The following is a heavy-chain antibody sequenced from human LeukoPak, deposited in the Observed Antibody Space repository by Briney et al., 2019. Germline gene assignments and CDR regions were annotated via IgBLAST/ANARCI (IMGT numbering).Heavy chain of an antibody. V-gene: IGHV3-21*01. CDR3: ARDSDVLRYFDWPLDY. J-gene: IGHJ4*02. CDR2: ISSSSSYI. CDR1: GFTFSSYS. Sequence: PGGSLRLSCAASGFTFSSYSMNWVRQAPGKGLEWVSSISSSSSYIYYADSVKGRLTISRDNAKNSLYLQMNSLRAEDTAVYYCARDSDVLRYFDWPLDYWGQGTLVTVSS. D-gene: IGHD3-9*01.